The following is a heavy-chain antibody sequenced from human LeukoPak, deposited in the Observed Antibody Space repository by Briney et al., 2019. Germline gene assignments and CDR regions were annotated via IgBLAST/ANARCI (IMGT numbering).Heavy chain of an antibody. D-gene: IGHD3-3*01. Sequence: ASVKVSCKASGYTFTSYGISWVRQAPGQGLEWMGWISAYNGNTNYAQKLQGRVTMTTDTSTSTAYMELRSLRSDDTAVYYCARWSPLSYEFWSGYYKGPFDYWGQGTLGTVSS. CDR2: ISAYNGNT. CDR1: GYTFTSYG. V-gene: IGHV1-18*01. J-gene: IGHJ4*02. CDR3: ARWSPLSYEFWSGYYKGPFDY.